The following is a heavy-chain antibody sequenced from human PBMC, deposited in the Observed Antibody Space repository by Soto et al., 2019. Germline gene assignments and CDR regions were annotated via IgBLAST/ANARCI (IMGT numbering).Heavy chain of an antibody. V-gene: IGHV3-33*01. CDR3: ARDPDSLSPLVQPGTYMDV. J-gene: IGHJ6*03. CDR2: IWYDGSNK. Sequence: QVQLVESGGGVVQPGRSLRLSCAASGFTFSSYGRHWVRQAPGKGLEWVAVIWYDGSNKYYADCLKGRFTISRDNSKNSLYLHRNSVSAEDTAVYYCARDPDSLSPLVQPGTYMDVWGKGPTVTVSS. D-gene: IGHD1-1*01. CDR1: GFTFSSYG.